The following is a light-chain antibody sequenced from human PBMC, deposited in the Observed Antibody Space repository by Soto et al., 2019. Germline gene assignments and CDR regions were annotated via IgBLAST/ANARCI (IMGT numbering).Light chain of an antibody. CDR3: QQYNNWPPIT. V-gene: IGKV3-15*01. CDR1: ASVRSY. J-gene: IGKJ5*01. CDR2: GAS. Sequence: EVVMTQSPATLSVSPGERATLSCRASASVRSYLAWYQQKPGQAPRLLIYGASTRATGIPARFSGSGSGTEFTLTISSLQSEDFAIYYCQQYNNWPPITFGQGTRLEIK.